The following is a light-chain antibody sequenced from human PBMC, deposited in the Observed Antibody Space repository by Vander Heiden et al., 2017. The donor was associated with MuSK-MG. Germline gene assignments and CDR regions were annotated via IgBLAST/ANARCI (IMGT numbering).Light chain of an antibody. J-gene: IGLJ2*01. CDR3: QSWDSSTQVV. V-gene: IGLV3-1*01. CDR1: KLENQY. CDR2: RST. Sequence: SYELTQPPSVSVSPGQPASITCSGDKLENQYVSWYQQKPGHSPLLVMFRSTERPSGIPERFSGSNSGNTATLTITGTQAMDEADYYCQSWDSSTQVVFGGGTKLTVL.